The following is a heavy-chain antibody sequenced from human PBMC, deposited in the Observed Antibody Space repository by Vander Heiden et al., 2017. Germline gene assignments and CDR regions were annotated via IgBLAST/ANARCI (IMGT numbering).Heavy chain of an antibody. D-gene: IGHD1-26*01. Sequence: QVQLVESGGGVVQTGGSLRLSCAASGFPFSPDGMHWVRQAPGKGLEWVAVICHDGSFKAYADSVKGRFTISRDNSKNTLYLQMTSLRAEDTAVYYCARDLGAGRYFDYWGQGSLVTVSS. CDR3: ARDLGAGRYFDY. J-gene: IGHJ4*02. CDR2: ICHDGSFK. CDR1: GFPFSPDG. V-gene: IGHV3-33*01.